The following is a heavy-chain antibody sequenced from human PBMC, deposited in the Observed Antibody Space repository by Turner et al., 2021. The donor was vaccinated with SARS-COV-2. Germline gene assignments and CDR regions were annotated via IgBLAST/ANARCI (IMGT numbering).Heavy chain of an antibody. D-gene: IGHD3-16*01. Sequence: QVQLVESGGGVVQPGRSLRRSCAGSGFSLSNYGMHWVRQAPGKGLEWVAFVSYDGTNKDYADSVKGRFTISRDNSNNTLYLQMNSLRGEDTALYYCAKGLRTFGYFDSWGQGTLVTVSS. CDR2: VSYDGTNK. V-gene: IGHV3-30*18. CDR1: GFSLSNYG. J-gene: IGHJ4*02. CDR3: AKGLRTFGYFDS.